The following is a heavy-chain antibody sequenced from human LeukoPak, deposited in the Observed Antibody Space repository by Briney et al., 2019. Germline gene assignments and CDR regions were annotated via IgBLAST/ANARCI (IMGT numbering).Heavy chain of an antibody. J-gene: IGHJ4*02. CDR2: ISVGGGDT. V-gene: IGHV3-23*01. Sequence: GGSLRLSCAASGFIFSSYVMGWVRQAPGKGLEWVSSISVGGGDTFASDSVKGRFTISRDISENTLYLQMNSLRAEDTAVYYCAKNSGSGFYYSYFDYWGQGTLVTVAS. CDR3: AKNSGSGFYYSYFDY. D-gene: IGHD3-22*01. CDR1: GFIFSSYV.